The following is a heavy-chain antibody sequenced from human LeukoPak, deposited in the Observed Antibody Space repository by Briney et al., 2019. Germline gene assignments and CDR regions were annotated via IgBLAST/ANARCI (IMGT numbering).Heavy chain of an antibody. CDR1: GYTFTKYG. D-gene: IGHD1-26*01. CDR3: ARDQGAKVDY. Sequence: GASVKVSCKASGYTFTKYGITWVRQAPGQGLEWMGWISTYNGNTNYAQKFQDRVTMTTDTSTSTAYMELRSLRSDDTAVYYCARDQGAKVDYWGQGTLVTVSS. CDR2: ISTYNGNT. V-gene: IGHV1-18*01. J-gene: IGHJ4*02.